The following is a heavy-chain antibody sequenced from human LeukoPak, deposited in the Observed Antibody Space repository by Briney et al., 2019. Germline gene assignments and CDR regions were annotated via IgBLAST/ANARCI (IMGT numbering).Heavy chain of an antibody. D-gene: IGHD5-24*01. CDR1: GFTLSSKW. J-gene: IGHJ4*02. V-gene: IGHV3-7*01. CDR3: ARDEI. CDR2: IKGDGSEI. Sequence: GGSLRLSCAASGFTLSSKWMSWVRQAPGNGLEWVASIKGDGSEIYYMDSVKGRFTISRDNAKNSLYLQMHNLRPEDTAVYFCARDEIWGQGTLVTVSS.